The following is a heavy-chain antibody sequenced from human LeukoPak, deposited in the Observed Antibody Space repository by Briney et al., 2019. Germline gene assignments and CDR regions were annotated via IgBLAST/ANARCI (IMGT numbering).Heavy chain of an antibody. Sequence: GGSLRLSCAASGFTFSSYTMNWVRQAPGKGLEWVSYISSSSSTIYYADSVKGRFTISRDNAKNSLYLQMNSLRAEDTAVYYCARVYDSGSDFFDYWGQGTLVTVSA. CDR2: ISSSSSTI. J-gene: IGHJ4*02. V-gene: IGHV3-48*04. CDR1: GFTFSSYT. CDR3: ARVYDSGSDFFDY. D-gene: IGHD1-26*01.